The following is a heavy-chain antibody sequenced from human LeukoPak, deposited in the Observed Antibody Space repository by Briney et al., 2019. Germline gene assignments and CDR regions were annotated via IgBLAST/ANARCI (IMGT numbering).Heavy chain of an antibody. CDR1: GFTFSSYA. J-gene: IGHJ4*02. V-gene: IGHV3-30*04. D-gene: IGHD3-10*01. Sequence: PGGSLILSCAASGFTFSSYAMHWVRQAPGKGLEWVAVISYDGSNKYYADSVKGRFTISRDNSKNTLYLQMNSLRAEDTAVYYCARDGGVGELNFDYWGQGTLVTVSS. CDR3: ARDGGVGELNFDY. CDR2: ISYDGSNK.